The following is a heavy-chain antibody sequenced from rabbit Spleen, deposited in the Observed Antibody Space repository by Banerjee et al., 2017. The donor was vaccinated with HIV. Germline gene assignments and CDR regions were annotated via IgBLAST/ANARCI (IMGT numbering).Heavy chain of an antibody. CDR2: IGVGSGST. D-gene: IGHD2-1*01. Sequence: QSLEESGGDLVKPGASLTLTCTASGFSFSSDYYMCWVRQAPGKGLEWIACIGVGSGSTYYANWVNGRFTISSHNAQNTLYLQLSSLTAADTATYFCVRDQAGDADYGPYYLNLWGQGTLVTVS. CDR3: VRDQAGDADYGPYYLNL. J-gene: IGHJ4*01. V-gene: IGHV1S40*01. CDR1: GFSFSSDYY.